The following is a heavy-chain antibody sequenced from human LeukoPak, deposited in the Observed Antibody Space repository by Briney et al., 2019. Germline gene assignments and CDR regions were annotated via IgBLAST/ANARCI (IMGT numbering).Heavy chain of an antibody. D-gene: IGHD3-3*01. CDR1: AFTVSSNY. V-gene: IGHV3-53*01. J-gene: IGHJ6*02. Sequence: GGSLRLSCAASAFTVSSNYMSWVRQAPGKGLEWVSVIYSGGSTYYADSVKGRFTISRDNSKNTLYLQMNSLRAEDTAVYHCARSRARYYDFWSGYPAGYYGMDVWGQGTTVTVSS. CDR2: IYSGGST. CDR3: ARSRARYYDFWSGYPAGYYGMDV.